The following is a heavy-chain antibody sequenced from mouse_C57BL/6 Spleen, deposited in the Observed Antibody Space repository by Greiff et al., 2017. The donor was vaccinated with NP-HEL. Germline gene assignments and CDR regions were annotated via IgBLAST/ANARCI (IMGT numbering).Heavy chain of an antibody. CDR3: ASGSSSWFAY. D-gene: IGHD1-1*01. V-gene: IGHV14-2*01. J-gene: IGHJ3*01. Sequence: EVKLQQSGAELVKPGASVKLSCTASGFNIKDYYMHWVKQRTEQGLEWIGRIDPEDGETKYAPKFQGKATITADTSSNTAYLQFSSLTSEDTAVYYCASGSSSWFAYWGQGTLVTVSA. CDR1: GFNIKDYY. CDR2: IDPEDGET.